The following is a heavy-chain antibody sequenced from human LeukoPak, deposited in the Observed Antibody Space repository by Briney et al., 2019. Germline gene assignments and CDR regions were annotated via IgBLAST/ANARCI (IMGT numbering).Heavy chain of an antibody. Sequence: GGSLRLSCAASGFTFSSYGMHWVRQAPGKGLEWVAFIRYDGSNKYYADSVKGQFTISRDNSKNTLYLQMNSLRAEDTAVYYCAKGERSTYYYGSGSQSLNYYYYMDVWGKGTTVTISS. J-gene: IGHJ6*03. V-gene: IGHV3-30*02. CDR2: IRYDGSNK. CDR1: GFTFSSYG. CDR3: AKGERSTYYYGSGSQSLNYYYYMDV. D-gene: IGHD3-10*01.